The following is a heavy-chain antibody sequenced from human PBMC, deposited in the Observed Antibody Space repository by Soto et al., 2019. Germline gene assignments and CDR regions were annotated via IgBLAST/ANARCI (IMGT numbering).Heavy chain of an antibody. CDR3: ARNIPSGYNDAFDI. CDR2: IYWDDDK. J-gene: IGHJ3*02. V-gene: IGHV2-5*02. Sequence: QITLKESGPTLVKPTQTLTLTCTFSGFSLSTSGVGVGWIRQPPGKALEWVTLIYWDDDKRYSPTLKSRITITKDTPKSQVVLTMSNMDPVDTGTYYCARNIPSGYNDAFDIWGQGTMVTVSS. D-gene: IGHD3-9*01. CDR1: GFSLSTSGVG.